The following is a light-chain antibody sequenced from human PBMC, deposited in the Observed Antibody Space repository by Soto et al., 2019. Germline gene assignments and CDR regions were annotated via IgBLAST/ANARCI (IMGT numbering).Light chain of an antibody. CDR3: SSYTSTTTRV. CDR2: EVS. Sequence: QSVLTQPASVSGSPGQSITISCTGTSSDVGGYNYVSWYQQHPGKGPKLMIYEVSNRPSGVSNRFSGSKSGNTATLTISGLQAEDEADYYRSSYTSTTTRVFGTGTKVTV. J-gene: IGLJ1*01. CDR1: SSDVGGYNY. V-gene: IGLV2-14*03.